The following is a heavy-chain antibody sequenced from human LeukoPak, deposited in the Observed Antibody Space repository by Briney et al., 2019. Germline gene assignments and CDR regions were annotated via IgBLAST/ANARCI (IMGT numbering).Heavy chain of an antibody. CDR1: GFTFSNAW. V-gene: IGHV3-15*01. CDR3: TTDHGGIFGVVIDY. CDR2: IKSKTDGGTT. D-gene: IGHD3-3*01. Sequence: GGSLRLSCAASGFTFSNAWMSWVRQAPGKGLGWVGRIKSKTDGGTTDYAAPVNGRLSISRDDSKNTLYLQMNSLKTEDTAVYYCTTDHGGIFGVVIDYWGQGTLVTVSS. J-gene: IGHJ4*02.